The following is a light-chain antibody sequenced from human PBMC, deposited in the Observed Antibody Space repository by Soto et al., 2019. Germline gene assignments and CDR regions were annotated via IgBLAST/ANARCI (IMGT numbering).Light chain of an antibody. J-gene: IGKJ1*01. CDR2: RAS. Sequence: DIVMTPSPDSLAVSLGERATINCKSSQSVLYGANNKNHLAWYQQKKGQAPKLLIYRASTRKTGVPYRFSGRGSGTEFTLTISRLQAEDVEIYYCQQYYSNPQTFGQGTKVDIK. V-gene: IGKV4-1*01. CDR1: QSVLYGANNKNH. CDR3: QQYYSNPQT.